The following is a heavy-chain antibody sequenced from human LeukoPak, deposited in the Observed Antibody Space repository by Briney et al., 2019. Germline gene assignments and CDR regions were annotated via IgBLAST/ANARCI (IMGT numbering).Heavy chain of an antibody. V-gene: IGHV4-59*01. CDR1: GGSISTYY. CDR2: IFSSGST. J-gene: IGHJ3*02. D-gene: IGHD6-13*01. CDR3: ARGGSWLDPDAFDI. Sequence: SETLSLTCTVSGGSISTYYWSWIRQPPGKGLEWIGYIFSSGSTNYNPSLKSRVIISLDTSRNQFSLQLTSVTAADTAVYYCARGGSWLDPDAFDIWGQGTMVTVSS.